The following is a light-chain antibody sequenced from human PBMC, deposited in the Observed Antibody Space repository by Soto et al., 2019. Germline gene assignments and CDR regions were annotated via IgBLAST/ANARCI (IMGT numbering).Light chain of an antibody. CDR3: QQSYSAPLT. J-gene: IGKJ4*01. V-gene: IGKV1-39*01. Sequence: DIQMTQSPPFLSASVGVKVPITCRASQNINRYLSWYQQVPGKAPKLMIYAASSLQSGVLSRFSGRRSGTDFNFTIAGLQPEYFSTFYCQQSYSAPLTFGGGTKVEIK. CDR1: QNINRY. CDR2: AAS.